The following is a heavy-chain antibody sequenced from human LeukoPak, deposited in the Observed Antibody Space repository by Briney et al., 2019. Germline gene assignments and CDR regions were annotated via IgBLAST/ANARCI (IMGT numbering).Heavy chain of an antibody. Sequence: EASVKVSCKASGYTFTGYYMHWVRQAPGQGLEWMGWINPNSGGTNYAQKFQGRVTMTRDTSISTAYMELSRLRSDDTAVYYCARVDVLGYFSDAYYYMDVWGKGTTVTISS. V-gene: IGHV1-2*02. CDR3: ARVDVLGYFSDAYYYMDV. CDR2: INPNSGGT. D-gene: IGHD3-16*01. CDR1: GYTFTGYY. J-gene: IGHJ6*03.